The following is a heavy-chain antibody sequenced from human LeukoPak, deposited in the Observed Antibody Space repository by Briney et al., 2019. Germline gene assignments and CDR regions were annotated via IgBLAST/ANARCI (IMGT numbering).Heavy chain of an antibody. Sequence: PGGSLRLSCAASGFTFSSYAMSWVRQAPGEGLEWVSAMSGSGGSTYYADSVKGRFTISRDNSKNTLYLQMNRLRAEDTAVYYCAKGAWDVGAMIGWGQGTLVTVSS. J-gene: IGHJ4*02. CDR2: MSGSGGST. D-gene: IGHD1-26*01. CDR1: GFTFSSYA. CDR3: AKGAWDVGAMIG. V-gene: IGHV3-23*01.